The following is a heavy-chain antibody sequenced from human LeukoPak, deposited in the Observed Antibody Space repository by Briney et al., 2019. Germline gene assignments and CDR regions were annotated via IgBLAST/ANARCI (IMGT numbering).Heavy chain of an antibody. Sequence: PSETLSLTCTVSGGSISSHYWSWIRQPPGRALEWVGYTHYSGRTNYNPSLKSRVTMSVDTSKSQISLRLTSVTAADTAVYYCARDKGGSSGYYYVGFIDTWGQGTLVTVSS. V-gene: IGHV4-59*11. D-gene: IGHD3-22*01. CDR3: ARDKGGSSGYYYVGFIDT. CDR1: GGSISSHY. J-gene: IGHJ3*02. CDR2: THYSGRT.